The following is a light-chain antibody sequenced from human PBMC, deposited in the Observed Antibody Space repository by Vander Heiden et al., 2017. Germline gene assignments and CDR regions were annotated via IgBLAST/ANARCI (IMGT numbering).Light chain of an antibody. J-gene: IGLJ3*02. Sequence: LMIYDVSKRPSGVSNRIAGSKSANTASLTISGLQAEDEAYYYCTSYTTTTTWVFGGGTKVTVL. V-gene: IGLV2-14*01. CDR3: TSYTTTTTWV. CDR2: DVS.